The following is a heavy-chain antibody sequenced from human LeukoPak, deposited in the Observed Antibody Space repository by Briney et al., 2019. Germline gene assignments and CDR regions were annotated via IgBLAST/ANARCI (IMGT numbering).Heavy chain of an antibody. CDR1: GYTFTSYD. CDR2: MNPNSGNT. CDR3: ARGATIRPFDY. V-gene: IGHV1-8*01. Sequence: ASVKVSCKASGYTFTSYDINWVRQATGQGLEWMGWMNPNSGNTGYAQKFQGRVTMTRNTSISTAYMELSRLRSDDTAVYYCARGATIRPFDYWGQGTLVTVSS. D-gene: IGHD5-12*01. J-gene: IGHJ4*02.